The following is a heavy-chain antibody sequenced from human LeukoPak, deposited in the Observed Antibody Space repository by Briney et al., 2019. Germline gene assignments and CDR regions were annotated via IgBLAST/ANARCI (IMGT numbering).Heavy chain of an antibody. J-gene: IGHJ5*02. Sequence: SETLSLTCTVSGGSISSSSYYWGWIRQPPGKGLEWIGSIYYSGSTYYNPSLKSRVTISVDTSKNQFSLKLSSVTAADTAVYYCARHGYRIGWYRWGEGTLVTVSS. CDR3: ARHGYRIGWYR. V-gene: IGHV4-39*01. CDR1: GGSISSSSYY. CDR2: IYYSGST. D-gene: IGHD6-19*01.